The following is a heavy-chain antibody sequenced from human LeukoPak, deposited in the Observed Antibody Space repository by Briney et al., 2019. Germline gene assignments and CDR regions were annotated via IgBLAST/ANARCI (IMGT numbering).Heavy chain of an antibody. CDR1: GGSISSGGYY. CDR2: SYYSEST. Sequence: SETLSLTCTVSGGSISSGGYYWSWIRQHPGKGLEWIGYSYYSESTYYNPSLKSRVTISVDTSKNQFSLKLSSVTAADTAVYYCARDRQRGDIRIWGQGTMVTVSS. V-gene: IGHV4-31*03. D-gene: IGHD2-15*01. CDR3: ARDRQRGDIRI. J-gene: IGHJ3*02.